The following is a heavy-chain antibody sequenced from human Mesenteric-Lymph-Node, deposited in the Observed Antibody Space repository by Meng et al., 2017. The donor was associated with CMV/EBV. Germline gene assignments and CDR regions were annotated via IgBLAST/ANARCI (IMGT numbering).Heavy chain of an antibody. CDR3: ARVPTYYDILTGYYPTYYFDY. V-gene: IGHV1-2*06. CDR1: GYY. J-gene: IGHJ4*02. D-gene: IGHD3-9*01. CDR2: INPSSGGT. Sequence: GYYMHWVRQAPGQGLEWMGRINPSSGGTNYAQKCQGRVNMTRETSISTAYMELSRLRSDETAVYYCARVPTYYDILTGYYPTYYFDYWGQGTLVTVSS.